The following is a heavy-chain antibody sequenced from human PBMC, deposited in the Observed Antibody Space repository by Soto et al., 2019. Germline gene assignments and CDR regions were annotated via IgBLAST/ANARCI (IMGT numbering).Heavy chain of an antibody. CDR1: GGSISSSSYY. CDR3: ARRGQLVVDY. Sequence: SETLSLACTVSGGSISSSSYYWGWIRQPPGKGLEWIGSIYYSGSTYYNPSLKSRVTISVDTSKNQFPLKLSSVTAADTAVYYCARRGQLVVDYWGQGTLVTVSS. V-gene: IGHV4-39*01. J-gene: IGHJ4*02. CDR2: IYYSGST. D-gene: IGHD6-6*01.